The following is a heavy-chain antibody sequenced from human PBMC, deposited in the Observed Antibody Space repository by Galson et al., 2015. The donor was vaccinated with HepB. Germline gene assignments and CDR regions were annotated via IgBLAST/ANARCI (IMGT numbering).Heavy chain of an antibody. V-gene: IGHV3-7*01. D-gene: IGHD2-21*02. CDR1: GFTLSSHW. CDR3: AREGLREAFDS. Sequence: SLRLSCAASGFTLSSHWMAWVRQAPGEGLEWVANIKHDGIEKYYVDSVKGRFTISRDNAKNSLFLQMNSLRAEDTAIYYCAREGLREAFDSWGQGTMVTVSS. CDR2: IKHDGIEK. J-gene: IGHJ3*02.